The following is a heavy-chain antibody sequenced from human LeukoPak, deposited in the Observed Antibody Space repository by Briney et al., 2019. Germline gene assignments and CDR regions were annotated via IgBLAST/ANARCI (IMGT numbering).Heavy chain of an antibody. CDR2: IWYDGSNK. D-gene: IGHD3/OR15-3a*01. CDR3: ARDMAWLLSPYGMDV. J-gene: IGHJ6*02. Sequence: GGSLRLSCAASGFTFGNYGMHWVRQAPGKGLEWVAVIWYDGSNKYYADSVKGRFTISRDNSKNTLYLQMNSLRAEDTAVYYCARDMAWLLSPYGMDVWGQGTTVTVSS. CDR1: GFTFGNYG. V-gene: IGHV3-33*01.